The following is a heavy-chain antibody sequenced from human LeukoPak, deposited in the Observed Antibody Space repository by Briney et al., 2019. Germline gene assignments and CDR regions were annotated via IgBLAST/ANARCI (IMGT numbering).Heavy chain of an antibody. J-gene: IGHJ4*02. V-gene: IGHV3-33*01. CDR1: GFTFSSYG. CDR3: ARGRNYDFWSGYYEGLDY. D-gene: IGHD3-3*01. Sequence: GRSLRLSCAASGFTFSSYGMHWVRQAPGKGLEWVAVIWYDGSNKYCADSEKGRLTISRDNSKNTLYLQMNSLRAEDTAVYYCARGRNYDFWSGYYEGLDYWGQGTLVTVSS. CDR2: IWYDGSNK.